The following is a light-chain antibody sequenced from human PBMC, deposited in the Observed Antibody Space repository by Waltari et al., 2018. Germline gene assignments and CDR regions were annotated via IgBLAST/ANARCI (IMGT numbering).Light chain of an antibody. V-gene: IGLV2-14*01. CDR2: EVK. Sequence: QSALTQPAFVSGSPGQSITISCTGTSSDVGGYNYVSWYQQHPGKAPKLIVYEVKNRPSVISNRFSGSKSGTTASLTISGLQAEDEADYYCSSYTISSTLVFGTGTKVTVV. J-gene: IGLJ1*01. CDR3: SSYTISSTLV. CDR1: SSDVGGYNY.